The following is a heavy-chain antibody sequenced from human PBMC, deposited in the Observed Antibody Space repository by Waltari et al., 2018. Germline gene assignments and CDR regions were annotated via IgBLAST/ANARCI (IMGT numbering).Heavy chain of an antibody. D-gene: IGHD3-22*01. CDR1: GFTFDDYA. CDR2: ISGNSGSI. CDR3: AKDIVRYDSSGYIFDY. V-gene: IGHV3-9*01. J-gene: IGHJ4*02. Sequence: EVQLVESGGGLVQPGRSLRLSCAASGFTFDDYAMHWVRQAPGKGLEWVSGISGNSGSIGYADSVKGRFTISRDNAKNSLYLQMNSLRAEDTALYYCAKDIVRYDSSGYIFDYWGQGTLVTVSS.